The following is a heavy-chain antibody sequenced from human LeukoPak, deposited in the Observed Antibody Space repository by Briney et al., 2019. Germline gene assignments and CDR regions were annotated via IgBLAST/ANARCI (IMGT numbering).Heavy chain of an antibody. J-gene: IGHJ6*03. D-gene: IGHD3-10*01. CDR2: INPNSGGT. V-gene: IGHV1-2*02. CDR3: ARGGSGSYYLHYYYYYYMDV. CDR1: GYTFTGYY. Sequence: ASVKVSCKASGYTFTGYYMHWVRQAPGQGLEWMGWINPNSGGTNYAQKFQGRVTMTRDTSISTAYMELSRLRSDDTAVYYCARGGSGSYYLHYYYYYYMDVWGKGTTVTISS.